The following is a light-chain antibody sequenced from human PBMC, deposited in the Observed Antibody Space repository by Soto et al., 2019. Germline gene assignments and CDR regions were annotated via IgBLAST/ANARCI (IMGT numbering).Light chain of an antibody. CDR2: DAS. CDR3: QQSLT. V-gene: IGKV1-5*01. J-gene: IGKJ1*01. CDR1: QSISSW. Sequence: DIQMTQSPSTLSASVGDRVTITFRASQSISSWLAWYQQKPGKDPKLLIYDASSLESGVPSRFSGSGSGTELTLTIRSLQPDHFATSLCQQSLTFGQGTKVDI.